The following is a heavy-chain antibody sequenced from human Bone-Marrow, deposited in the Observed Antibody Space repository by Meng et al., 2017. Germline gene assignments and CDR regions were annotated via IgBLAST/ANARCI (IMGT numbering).Heavy chain of an antibody. Sequence: SETLSLTCTVYGGSFSGYYWSWIRQPPGKGLEWIGEINHSGNTNYNPSLKSRVTISVDTSKNQFSLKRSSVTAADTAVYYCASVFSVPYYYYYGMDVWGQGTTVTVSS. D-gene: IGHD2-8*01. CDR1: GGSFSGYY. CDR3: ASVFSVPYYYYYGMDV. V-gene: IGHV4-34*01. CDR2: INHSGNT. J-gene: IGHJ6*02.